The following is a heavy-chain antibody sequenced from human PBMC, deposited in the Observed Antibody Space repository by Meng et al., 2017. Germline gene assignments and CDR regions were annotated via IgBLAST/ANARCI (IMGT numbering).Heavy chain of an antibody. CDR3: VRENIAATSNWFDP. CDR1: GHTLTNYY. V-gene: IGHV1-46*01. Sequence: ASVKVSCKAPGHTLTNYYLHWVRQAPGQGLEWMGVSNPNGAGTNYAQKFQGRVTMTRDTSANIVNMELSSLSFEDTAVYYCVRENIAATSNWFDPWGQGTLVTVSS. CDR2: SNPNGAGT. D-gene: IGHD6-13*01. J-gene: IGHJ5*02.